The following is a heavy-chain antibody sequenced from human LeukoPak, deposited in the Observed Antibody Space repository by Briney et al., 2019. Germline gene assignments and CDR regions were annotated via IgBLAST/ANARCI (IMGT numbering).Heavy chain of an antibody. CDR2: INHSGST. V-gene: IGHV4-34*01. J-gene: IGHJ6*04. Sequence: PSETLSLTCAVYGGSFSGYYWSWIRQPPGKGLEWIGEINHSGSTNYNPSLKSRVTISVDTSKNQFSLKLSSVTAADTAVYYCARSIGMWHSYGSGTTQQAQMDVWGKGTTVTVSS. D-gene: IGHD3-10*01. CDR3: ARSIGMWHSYGSGTTQQAQMDV. CDR1: GGSFSGYY.